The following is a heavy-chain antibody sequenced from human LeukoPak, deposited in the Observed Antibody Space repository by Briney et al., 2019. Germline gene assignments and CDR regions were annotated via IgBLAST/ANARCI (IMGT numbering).Heavy chain of an antibody. Sequence: GGSLRLSCAASGFTFSSYAMHWVRQAPGKGLEGVAVISYDGSNKYYADSVKGRFTISRDNSKNTLYLQMNSLRAEGTAVYYCARDLRCSGGSCYSGPPYGMDVWGQGTTVTVSS. J-gene: IGHJ6*02. V-gene: IGHV3-30-3*01. CDR2: ISYDGSNK. CDR3: ARDLRCSGGSCYSGPPYGMDV. CDR1: GFTFSSYA. D-gene: IGHD2-15*01.